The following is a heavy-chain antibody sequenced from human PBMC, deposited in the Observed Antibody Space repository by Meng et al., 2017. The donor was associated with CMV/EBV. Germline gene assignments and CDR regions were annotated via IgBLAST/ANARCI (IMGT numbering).Heavy chain of an antibody. Sequence: ASVKVSCKASGYTFTSYGISWVRQAPGQGLEWMGWISAYNGNTNYAQKLQGRVTMTTDTSTSTAYMKLRSLRSDDTAVYYCARYRETDYCSSTSCPPYYYYGMDVWGQGTTVTVSS. CDR1: GYTFTSYG. J-gene: IGHJ6*02. D-gene: IGHD2-2*01. CDR2: ISAYNGNT. V-gene: IGHV1-18*01. CDR3: ARYRETDYCSSTSCPPYYYYGMDV.